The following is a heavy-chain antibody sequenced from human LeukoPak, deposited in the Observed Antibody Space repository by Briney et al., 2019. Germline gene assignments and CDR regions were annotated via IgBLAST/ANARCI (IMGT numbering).Heavy chain of an antibody. CDR2: ISSSGTI. CDR3: TRDRGSSWHSEAFDI. V-gene: IGHV3-48*03. D-gene: IGHD6-13*01. Sequence: SGGSLRLSCAASGFIFSSYGFNWVRQAPGKGLEWISYISSSGTIYYADSVKGRFTISRDNARNSLFLQMNSLRADDTALYYCTRDRGSSWHSEAFDIWGQGTMLTVSS. J-gene: IGHJ3*02. CDR1: GFIFSSYG.